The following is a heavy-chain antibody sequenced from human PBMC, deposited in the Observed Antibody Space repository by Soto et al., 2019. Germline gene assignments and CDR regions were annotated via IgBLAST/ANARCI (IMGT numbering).Heavy chain of an antibody. Sequence: SETLSLTCTVSGGSLSSYYWSWIRQPPGKGLEWIGYIYYSGSTNYNPSLKSRVTISVDTSKNQFSLKLSSVTAADTAVYYCATSTVAGPIYYYYYGMDVWGQGTTVTVSS. CDR3: ATSTVAGPIYYYYYGMDV. J-gene: IGHJ6*02. CDR2: IYYSGST. V-gene: IGHV4-59*01. D-gene: IGHD6-19*01. CDR1: GGSLSSYY.